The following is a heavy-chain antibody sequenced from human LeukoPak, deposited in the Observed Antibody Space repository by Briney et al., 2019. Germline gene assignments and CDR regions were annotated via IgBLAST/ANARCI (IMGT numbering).Heavy chain of an antibody. CDR2: IRYDGSNK. V-gene: IGHV3-30*02. Sequence: PGGSLRLSXAASGFTFSSYGMHWVRQAPGKGLEWVAFIRYDGSNKYYADSVKGRFTISRDNSKNTLYLQMNSLRAEDTAVYYCAKQNYYDSSGYYLNWGQGTLVTVSS. D-gene: IGHD3-22*01. CDR1: GFTFSSYG. CDR3: AKQNYYDSSGYYLN. J-gene: IGHJ4*02.